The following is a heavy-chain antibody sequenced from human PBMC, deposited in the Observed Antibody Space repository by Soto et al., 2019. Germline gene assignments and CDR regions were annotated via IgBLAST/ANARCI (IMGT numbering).Heavy chain of an antibody. CDR3: ARVKEWGSSWYFRYYYYGMDV. D-gene: IGHD6-13*01. V-gene: IGHV3-33*01. CDR2: IWYDGSNK. J-gene: IGHJ6*02. CDR1: GFTFSSYG. Sequence: GGSLRLSCAASGFTFSSYGMRWVRQAPGKGLEWVAVIWYDGSNKYYADSVKGRFTISRDNSKNTLYLQMNSLRAEDTAVYYCARVKEWGSSWYFRYYYYGMDVWGQGTTVTVSS.